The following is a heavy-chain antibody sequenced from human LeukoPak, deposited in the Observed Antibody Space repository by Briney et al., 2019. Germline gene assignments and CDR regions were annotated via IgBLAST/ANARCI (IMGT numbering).Heavy chain of an antibody. D-gene: IGHD6-19*01. J-gene: IGHJ4*02. Sequence: SETLSLTCTVSGGSISSYYWSWIRQPPGKGLEWIGYIYYSGSTNYNPSLKSRVTISVDTSKNQFSLKLRSVTAADTAVYYCARTPNGIAVAGFDHWGQGTLVTVSS. CDR1: GGSISSYY. CDR3: ARTPNGIAVAGFDH. V-gene: IGHV4-59*01. CDR2: IYYSGST.